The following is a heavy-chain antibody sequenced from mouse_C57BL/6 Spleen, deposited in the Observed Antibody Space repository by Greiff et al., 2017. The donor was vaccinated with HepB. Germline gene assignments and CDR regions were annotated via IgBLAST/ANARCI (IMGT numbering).Heavy chain of an antibody. V-gene: IGHV1-50*01. CDR1: GYTFTSYG. J-gene: IGHJ2*01. CDR3: ARQGYGSSYDY. CDR2: IDPSDSYT. Sequence: QVQLQQPGAELVKPGASVKLSCKASGYTFTSYGMQWVKQRPGQGLEWIGEIDPSDSYTNYDQKVKGRATLTVDTSSSTAYMQLSSLTSEDAAVYYCARQGYGSSYDYWGQGTTLTVSS. D-gene: IGHD1-1*01.